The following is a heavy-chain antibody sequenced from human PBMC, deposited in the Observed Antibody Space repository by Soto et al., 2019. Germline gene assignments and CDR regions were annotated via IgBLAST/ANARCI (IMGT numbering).Heavy chain of an antibody. CDR3: AKGDLDTSMAMAFDN. D-gene: IGHD5-18*01. CDR2: ISHDGSKT. CDR1: GFTFRSYC. V-gene: IGHV3-30*18. J-gene: IGHJ4*02. Sequence: QVQLVESGGGVVQPGRSLRLSCAASGFTFRSYCLHWVRQAPGKGLEWVAVISHDGSKTYYTGSVEGRFTISRDNFKNTLYLQIDSLRTEDTGMYYCAKGDLDTSMAMAFDNWGQGTLVTVSS.